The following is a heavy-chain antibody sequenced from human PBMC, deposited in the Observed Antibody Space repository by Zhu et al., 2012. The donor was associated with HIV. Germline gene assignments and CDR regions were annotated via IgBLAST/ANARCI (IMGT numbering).Heavy chain of an antibody. J-gene: IGHJ5*02. CDR3: VREYTILITGRRVNWFDP. V-gene: IGHV4-39*07. CDR2: IYYSGTT. D-gene: IGHD3-3*01. CDR1: GGSISGSTYY. Sequence: QVQLQESGPGLVKPSETLSLTCTVSGGSISGSTYYWGWIRQPPGEGLEWIGGIYYSGTTYYNPSLKSRVTISVDTSKNQFSLKLNSVTAADTAVYYCVREYTILITGRRVNWFDPWGQGTPSPSP.